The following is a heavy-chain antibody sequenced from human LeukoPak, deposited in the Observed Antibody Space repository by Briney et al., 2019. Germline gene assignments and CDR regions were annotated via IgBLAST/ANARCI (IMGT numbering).Heavy chain of an antibody. CDR3: ARDLTYYESSGYPISGL. CDR2: ISSSSSYI. Sequence: TGGSLRLSCAASGFTFSSYSVNWVRQAPGKGLEWVSSISSSSSYIYYADSVKGRFTISRDNAKNTLYLQMNSLRAEDTAEYSCARDLTYYESSGYPISGLWGRGTIVTVFS. CDR1: GFTFSSYS. V-gene: IGHV3-21*04. J-gene: IGHJ3*01. D-gene: IGHD3-22*01.